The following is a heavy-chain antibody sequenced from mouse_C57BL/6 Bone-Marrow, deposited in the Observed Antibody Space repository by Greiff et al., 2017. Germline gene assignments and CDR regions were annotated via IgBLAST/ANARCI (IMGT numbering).Heavy chain of an antibody. J-gene: IGHJ2*01. Sequence: VQLQQPGAELVMPGASVKLSCTASGYTFTSYWMHWVKQRPGQGLEWIGEIDPSDSYTNYNQQFKGKSTLTVDKSSSTAYMQLSSLTSEDSAVYYCARDWDKNFDYWGQGTTLTVSS. V-gene: IGHV1-69*01. D-gene: IGHD4-1*01. CDR1: GYTFTSYW. CDR3: ARDWDKNFDY. CDR2: IDPSDSYT.